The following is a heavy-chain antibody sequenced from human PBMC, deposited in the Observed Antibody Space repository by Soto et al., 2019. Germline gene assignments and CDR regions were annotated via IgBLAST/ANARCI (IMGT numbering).Heavy chain of an antibody. D-gene: IGHD1-26*01. Sequence: PGGSLRLSFVASGFVFNTYTMTWVRQAPGKGLEWVSSIIGSSGDTSYADSVRGRFTISRDNSKSTVFLHLNSLKAEDTARYFCARGASTSHFYYWGQGTLVTVSS. CDR3: ARGASTSHFYY. J-gene: IGHJ4*02. CDR2: IIGSSGDT. CDR1: GFVFNTYT. V-gene: IGHV3-23*01.